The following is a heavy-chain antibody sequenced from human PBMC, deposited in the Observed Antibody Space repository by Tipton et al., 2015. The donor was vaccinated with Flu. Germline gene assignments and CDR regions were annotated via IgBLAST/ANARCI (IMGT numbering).Heavy chain of an antibody. V-gene: IGHV4-34*01. D-gene: IGHD3-10*01. J-gene: IGHJ4*02. Sequence: TLSLTCAVYGGSFSGYYWSWIRQPPGKGLEWIGEINHSGSTNYNPSLKSRVTISVDTSKNQFSLKLSSVTAADTAVYYCARSPSYSGSGIYPYYFDDWGQGTLVTVAS. CDR3: ARSPSYSGSGIYPYYFDD. CDR2: INHSGST. CDR1: GGSFSGYY.